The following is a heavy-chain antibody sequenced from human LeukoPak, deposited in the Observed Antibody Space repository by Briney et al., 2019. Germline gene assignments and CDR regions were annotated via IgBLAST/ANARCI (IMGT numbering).Heavy chain of an antibody. CDR1: GYTLTELS. Sequence: ASVKVSCKVSGYTLTELSMHWVRQAPGKGLEWMGGFDPEDGETIYAQKFQGRVTMTEDTSTDTAYMELSSLRSEDTAVYYCATGLSSDYGMDVWGQGTTVTVSS. V-gene: IGHV1-24*01. CDR3: ATGLSSDYGMDV. J-gene: IGHJ6*02. D-gene: IGHD6-19*01. CDR2: FDPEDGET.